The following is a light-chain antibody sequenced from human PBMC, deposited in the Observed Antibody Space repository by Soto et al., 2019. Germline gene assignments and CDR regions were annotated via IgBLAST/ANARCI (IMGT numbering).Light chain of an antibody. J-gene: IGLJ3*02. CDR3: SSYASRNNLL. V-gene: IGLV2-8*01. CDR2: EVS. CDR1: SSDVGGYNF. Sequence: QSALTQPPSASGSPGQSVTISCTGTSSDVGGYNFVSWYQQHPGKAPKLMIYEVSQRPSGVSDRFSGSKSGNTASLTVSGLQAEDEADYYCSSYASRNNLLFGGGTKLTVL.